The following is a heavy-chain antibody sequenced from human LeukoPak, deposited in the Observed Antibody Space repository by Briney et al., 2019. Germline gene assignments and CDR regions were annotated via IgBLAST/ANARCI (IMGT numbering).Heavy chain of an antibody. D-gene: IGHD3-10*01. Sequence: SETLSLTCTVSGGSISSSSYYWGWIRQPPGKGLEWIGSIYYSGSTYYNPSLKSRVTISVDTSKNQFSPKLSSVTAADTAVYYCARHGYYYGSGSYPLYYYYGMDVWGQGTTVTVSS. CDR1: GGSISSSSYY. CDR2: IYYSGST. V-gene: IGHV4-39*01. J-gene: IGHJ6*02. CDR3: ARHGYYYGSGSYPLYYYYGMDV.